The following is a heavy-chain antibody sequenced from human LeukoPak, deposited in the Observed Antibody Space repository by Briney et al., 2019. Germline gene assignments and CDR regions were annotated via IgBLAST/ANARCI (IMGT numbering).Heavy chain of an antibody. CDR3: ARPLYSSSWYTPDAFDI. D-gene: IGHD6-13*01. Sequence: SETLSLTCTVSGGSISGYYWSWIRQPPGKGLEWIGEINHSGSTNYNPSLKSRVTISVDTSKNQFSLKLSSVTAADTAVYYCARPLYSSSWYTPDAFDIWGQGTMVTVSS. V-gene: IGHV4-34*01. J-gene: IGHJ3*02. CDR1: GGSISGYY. CDR2: INHSGST.